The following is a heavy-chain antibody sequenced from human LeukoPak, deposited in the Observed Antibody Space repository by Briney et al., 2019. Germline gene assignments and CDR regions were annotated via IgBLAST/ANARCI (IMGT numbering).Heavy chain of an antibody. CDR2: INSDGSST. CDR3: ARDIIPYCGGDCYDNWFDP. Sequence: GGSPRLSCAASGFTFSSYWMNWVRQAPGKGLVWVSRINSDGSSTSYADFVKGRFTISRNNAKNTLYLQMNSLRAEDTAVYYCARDIIPYCGGDCYDNWFDPWGQGTLVTVSS. V-gene: IGHV3-74*01. CDR1: GFTFSSYW. D-gene: IGHD2-21*02. J-gene: IGHJ5*02.